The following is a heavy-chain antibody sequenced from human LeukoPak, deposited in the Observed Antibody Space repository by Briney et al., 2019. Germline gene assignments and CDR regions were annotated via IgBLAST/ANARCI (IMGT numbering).Heavy chain of an antibody. CDR2: IWYDGSNK. CDR3: ARVTSSGVYYYYYGMDV. Sequence: TGGSLRLSCAASGFTFSNYDMHWVRRAPDKGLEWVAVIWYDGSNKYYADSVKGRFTISRDISKNTLNLQMNSLRVEDTAVYYCARVTSSGVYYYYYGMDVWGQGTTVTVSS. V-gene: IGHV3-33*01. CDR1: GFTFSNYD. D-gene: IGHD6-19*01. J-gene: IGHJ6*02.